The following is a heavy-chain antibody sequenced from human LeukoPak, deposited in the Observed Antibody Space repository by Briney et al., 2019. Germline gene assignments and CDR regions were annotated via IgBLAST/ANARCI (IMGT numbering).Heavy chain of an antibody. CDR3: ARVASGSPGYY. CDR1: GYTFTGYY. J-gene: IGHJ4*02. V-gene: IGHV1-18*04. Sequence: ASVKVSCKASGYTFTGYYMHWVRQAPGQGLEWMGWISAYNGNTNYAQKLQGRVTMTTDTSTSTAYMELRSLRSDDTAVYYCARVASGSPGYYWGQGTLVTVSS. CDR2: ISAYNGNT. D-gene: IGHD3-10*01.